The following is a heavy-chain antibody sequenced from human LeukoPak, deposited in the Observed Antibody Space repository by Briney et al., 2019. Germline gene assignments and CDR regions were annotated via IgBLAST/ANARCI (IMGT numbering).Heavy chain of an antibody. CDR3: VRDLRRMGATTASPHQ. V-gene: IGHV3-21*01. Sequence: GGSLRLSCAASGSTFSDYSMNWVRQAPGKWLEWVSSISRSSRHVYYADSLEGRFTISRDDAKNTRYLQMNSLRVEDMVVYYCVRDLRRMGATTASPHQWGQGTLVTVSS. CDR1: GSTFSDYS. J-gene: IGHJ1*01. CDR2: ISRSSRHV. D-gene: IGHD1-26*01.